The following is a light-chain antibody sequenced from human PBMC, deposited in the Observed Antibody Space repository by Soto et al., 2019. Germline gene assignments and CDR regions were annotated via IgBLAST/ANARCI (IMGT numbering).Light chain of an antibody. CDR2: EGG. Sequence: QSALTQPASVSGSPGQSITISCTGTSSDVGTYNLVSWYQQHPGKAPKLMIYEGGKRPSGVSNRFSGSKSGNTASLTISGLQAEDEADYYCFSYAGHSTWVFGGGTKLTVL. J-gene: IGLJ3*02. CDR3: FSYAGHSTWV. V-gene: IGLV2-23*01. CDR1: SSDVGTYNL.